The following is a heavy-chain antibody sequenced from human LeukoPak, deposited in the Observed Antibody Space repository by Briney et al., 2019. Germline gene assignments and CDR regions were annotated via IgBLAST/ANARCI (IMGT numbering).Heavy chain of an antibody. D-gene: IGHD3-10*01. CDR2: INRGGGGT. V-gene: IGHV3-23*01. CDR1: GFTFTTFT. J-gene: IGHJ4*02. CDR3: AKGTERYREVSSFDS. Sequence: PGGSLRLSYAASGFTFTTFTMNWVRQAPGKGLEWVSAINRGGGGTYYADFVKGRFTISRDNSENTLYLQMNSLRAEDTATYYCAKGTERYREVSSFDSWGQGTQVTVSS.